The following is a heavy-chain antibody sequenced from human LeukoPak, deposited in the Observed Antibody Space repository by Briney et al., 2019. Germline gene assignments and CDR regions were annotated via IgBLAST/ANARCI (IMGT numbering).Heavy chain of an antibody. J-gene: IGHJ4*02. CDR1: GYTFTSYY. Sequence: ASVKVSCKASGYTFTSYYMHWVRQAPGQGLEWMGIINPSGGSTSYAQKFQGRVTMTRDTSTSTVYMELSSLRSEDTAVYYCARAYDYVWGSYRPFDYWGQGTLATVSS. CDR3: ARAYDYVWGSYRPFDY. D-gene: IGHD3-16*02. CDR2: INPSGGST. V-gene: IGHV1-46*01.